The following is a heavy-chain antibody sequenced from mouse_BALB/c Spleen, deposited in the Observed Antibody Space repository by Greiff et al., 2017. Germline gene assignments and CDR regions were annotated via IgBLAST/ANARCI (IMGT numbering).Heavy chain of an antibody. D-gene: IGHD2-4*01. CDR2: ISTYYGDA. CDR1: GYTFTDYA. J-gene: IGHJ4*01. V-gene: IGHV1S137*01. CDR3: ARNYDYDESAMDY. Sequence: QVQLQQSGAELVRPGVSVKISCKGSGYTFTDYAMHWVKQSHAKSLEWIGVISTYYGDASYNQKFKGKATMTVDKSSSTAYMELARLTSEDSAIYYCARNYDYDESAMDYWGQGTSVTVSS.